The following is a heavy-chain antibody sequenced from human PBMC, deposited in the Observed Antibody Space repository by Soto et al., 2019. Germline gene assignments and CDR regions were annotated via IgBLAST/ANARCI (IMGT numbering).Heavy chain of an antibody. J-gene: IGHJ4*02. CDR3: AKDLSSGPYNY. V-gene: IGHV3-23*01. CDR1: GFTFSSYA. Sequence: GGSLRLSCAASGFTFSSYAMSWVRQAPGKGLEWVSAISGSGGSTYYADYVKGRFTNSRDNSKNTLYIQKKSPRAEDTAVYYCAKDLSSGPYNYWGQGTLVTVSS. CDR2: ISGSGGST. D-gene: IGHD6-19*01.